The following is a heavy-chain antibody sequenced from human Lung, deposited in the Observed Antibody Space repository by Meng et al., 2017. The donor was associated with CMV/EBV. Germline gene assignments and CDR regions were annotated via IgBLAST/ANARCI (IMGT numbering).Heavy chain of an antibody. V-gene: IGHV1-46*01. CDR3: ARGGDIVVVPAAIPWHY. Sequence: SVXVSXXASGYTFTSYYMHWVRQAPGQGLEWMGIINPSGGSTSYAQKFQGRVTMTRDTSTSTVYMELSSLRSEDTAVYYCARGGDIVVVPAAIPWHYWGQGTLVTVSS. D-gene: IGHD2-2*02. J-gene: IGHJ4*02. CDR1: GYTFTSYY. CDR2: INPSGGST.